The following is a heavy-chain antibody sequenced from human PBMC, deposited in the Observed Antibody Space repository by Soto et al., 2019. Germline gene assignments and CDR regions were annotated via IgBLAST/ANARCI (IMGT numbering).Heavy chain of an antibody. D-gene: IGHD4-17*01. CDR3: AKTVMVTTRYFDL. V-gene: IGHV3-23*01. CDR2: ISGSGGST. Sequence: EVQLLESGGGLVQPRGSLRLSCAASGFTFSSYAMSWVRQAPGKGLEWVSAISGSGGSTYYADSVKGRFTISRDNSKNTLYLQMNSLRAEDTAVYYCAKTVMVTTRYFDLWGRGTLVTVSS. J-gene: IGHJ2*01. CDR1: GFTFSSYA.